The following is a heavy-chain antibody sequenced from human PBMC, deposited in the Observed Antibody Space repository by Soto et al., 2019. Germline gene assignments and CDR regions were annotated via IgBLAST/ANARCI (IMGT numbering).Heavy chain of an antibody. CDR2: INAGNGNT. CDR3: ARSIVVVTAADY. D-gene: IGHD2-21*02. V-gene: IGHV1-3*01. Sequence: QVQLVQSGAEVKKPGASVKVSCKASGYTFTSYAMHWVRQAPGQRLEWMGWINAGNGNTKYSQKFQGRVTITRDTSAITAYMDLSSLRSEDTAVYYCARSIVVVTAADYWGQGTLVTVSS. J-gene: IGHJ4*02. CDR1: GYTFTSYA.